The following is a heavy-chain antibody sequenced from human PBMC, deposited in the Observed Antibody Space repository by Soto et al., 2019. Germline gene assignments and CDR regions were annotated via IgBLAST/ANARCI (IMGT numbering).Heavy chain of an antibody. J-gene: IGHJ5*02. D-gene: IGHD4-17*01. CDR2: IYPGDSDT. Sequence: PGESLKISCKASGYNFNTFWIAWVRQMPGRGLEWMGIIYPGDSDTRYNPSFRGQVTISADKSISTAYLQWSSLKASDTAMYYCARHEGGYGDYAFKSGNWFDPWGQGTLVTVSS. V-gene: IGHV5-51*01. CDR3: ARHEGGYGDYAFKSGNWFDP. CDR1: GYNFNTFW.